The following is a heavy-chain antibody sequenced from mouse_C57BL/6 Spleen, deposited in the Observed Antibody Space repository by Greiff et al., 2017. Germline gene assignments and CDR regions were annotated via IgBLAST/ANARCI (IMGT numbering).Heavy chain of an antibody. CDR3: ASALDSSGYFDY. V-gene: IGHV1-42*01. J-gene: IGHJ2*01. D-gene: IGHD3-2*02. CDR2: INPSTGGT. CDR1: GYSFTGYY. Sequence: VQLKESGPELVKPGASVKISCKASGYSFTGYYMNWVKQSPEKSLEWIGEINPSTGGTTYNQKFKAKATLTVDKSSSTAYMQLKSLTSEDSAVYYCASALDSSGYFDYWGQGTTLTVSS.